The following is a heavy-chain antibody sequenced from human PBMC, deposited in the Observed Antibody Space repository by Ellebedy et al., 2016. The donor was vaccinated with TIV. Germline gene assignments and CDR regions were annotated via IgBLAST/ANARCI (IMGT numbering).Heavy chain of an antibody. CDR2: IYPGGRR. V-gene: IGHV4-30-2*01. Sequence: SETLSLXXTVSGDSLTSGDYSWTWFLQPPGSGLEWFGYIYPGGRRRSNPSLQSRVAISVDTSKNQFSLKLTSVTAADTAVYYCARETNWYYFDFWGQGSLVTVSS. J-gene: IGHJ4*02. D-gene: IGHD7-27*01. CDR1: GDSLTSGDYS. CDR3: ARETNWYYFDF.